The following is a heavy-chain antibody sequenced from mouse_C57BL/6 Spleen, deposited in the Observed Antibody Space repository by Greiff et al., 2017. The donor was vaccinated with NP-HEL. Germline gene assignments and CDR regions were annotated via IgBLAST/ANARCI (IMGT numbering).Heavy chain of an antibody. CDR2: IDPSDSET. Sequence: VQLQQPGAELVRPGSSVKLSCKASGYTFTSYWMHWVKQRPIQGLEWIGNIDPSDSETHYNQKFKDKATLTVDKSSSTAYMQLSSLTSEDSAVYYCARDWDGGYWYFDVWGTGTTVTVSS. V-gene: IGHV1-52*01. CDR3: ARDWDGGYWYFDV. CDR1: GYTFTSYW. D-gene: IGHD4-1*01. J-gene: IGHJ1*03.